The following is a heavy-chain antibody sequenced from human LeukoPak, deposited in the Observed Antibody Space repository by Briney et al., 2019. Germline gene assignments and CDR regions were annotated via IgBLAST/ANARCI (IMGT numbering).Heavy chain of an antibody. Sequence: GGSLRLSCAASGFTFSSHWMHWVRQAPGKGLVWVSRINGAGSSTSYADSVKGRFIISRNNAKNTVYRQVNSLRAEDTAMYYCARVAVAGYDAFDIWGPGTMVTVSS. CDR1: GFTFSSHW. J-gene: IGHJ3*02. D-gene: IGHD6-19*01. V-gene: IGHV3-74*01. CDR2: INGAGSST. CDR3: ARVAVAGYDAFDI.